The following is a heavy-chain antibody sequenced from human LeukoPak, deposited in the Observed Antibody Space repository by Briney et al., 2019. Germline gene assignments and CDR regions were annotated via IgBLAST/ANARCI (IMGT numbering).Heavy chain of an antibody. CDR2: ISGSGGST. CDR1: GFTFSSYA. V-gene: IGHV3-23*01. J-gene: IGHJ3*02. D-gene: IGHD3-9*01. CDR3: AKELYYDVLTGNDAFDI. Sequence: GGSLRLSCAASGFTFSSYAMSWVRQAPGKGLEWVSAISGSGGSTYYADSVKGRFTISRDNSKNTLYLQMNSLRAEDTAVYYCAKELYYDVLTGNDAFDIWGQGTMVTVSS.